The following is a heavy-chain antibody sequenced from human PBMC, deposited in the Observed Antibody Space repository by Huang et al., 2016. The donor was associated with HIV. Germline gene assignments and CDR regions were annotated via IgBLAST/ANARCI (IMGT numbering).Heavy chain of an antibody. CDR2: ISYDGSKK. CDR3: ARDLWLRDLYYYYYMDV. CDR1: RFTFSNYA. Sequence: QVQLVESGGGVVQPGRSLRLSCAASRFTFSNYAMHWVRQGPGKGLGWVEVISYDGSKKYYADAVKGRFTISRDNSKNTLYLQMNSLRAEDTAVYYCARDLWLRDLYYYYYMDVWGKGTTVTVSS. J-gene: IGHJ6*03. D-gene: IGHD5-12*01. V-gene: IGHV3-30-3*01.